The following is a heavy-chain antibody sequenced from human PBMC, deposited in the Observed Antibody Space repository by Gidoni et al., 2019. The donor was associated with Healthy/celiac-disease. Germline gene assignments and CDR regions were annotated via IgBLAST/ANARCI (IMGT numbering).Heavy chain of an antibody. J-gene: IGHJ3*02. D-gene: IGHD1-7*01. V-gene: IGHV1-46*01. CDR1: GYIFTSYY. CDR2: INPSGGST. CDR3: ARVEVRGNDAFDI. Sequence: QVQLVQSGAEVKKPGASVKVSCKASGYIFTSYYMHWVRQAPGQGLEWMGIINPSGGSTSYAQKFQGRVTMTRDTSTSTVYMELSSLRSEDTAVYYCARVEVRGNDAFDIWGQGTMVTVSX.